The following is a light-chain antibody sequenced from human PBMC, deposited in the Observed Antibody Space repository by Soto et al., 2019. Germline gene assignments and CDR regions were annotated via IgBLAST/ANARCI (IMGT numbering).Light chain of an antibody. Sequence: QSVLTQPASVSGSPGQSITISCTGTSSDVGDYKFVSWYQQHPGKAPKLMIYDVSNRPSGVSNRFSGSKSGNTASLTISGLQAEDEADYYCSSYTSSATRVFGGGTKVTVL. V-gene: IGLV2-14*01. CDR3: SSYTSSATRV. CDR1: SSDVGDYKF. CDR2: DVS. J-gene: IGLJ3*02.